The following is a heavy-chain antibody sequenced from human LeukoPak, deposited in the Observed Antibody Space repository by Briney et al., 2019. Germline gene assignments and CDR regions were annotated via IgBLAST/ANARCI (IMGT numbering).Heavy chain of an antibody. CDR2: IYYSGST. V-gene: IGHV4-61*08. CDR1: GGSISSGDYY. J-gene: IGHJ3*02. CDR3: ARLKGGSGSYPPTDAFDI. D-gene: IGHD1-26*01. Sequence: SETLSLTCTVSGGSISSGDYYWSWIRQPPGKGLEWIGYIYYSGSTNYNPSLKSRVTISVDTSKNQFSLKLSSVTAADTAVYYCARLKGGSGSYPPTDAFDIWGQGTMVTVSS.